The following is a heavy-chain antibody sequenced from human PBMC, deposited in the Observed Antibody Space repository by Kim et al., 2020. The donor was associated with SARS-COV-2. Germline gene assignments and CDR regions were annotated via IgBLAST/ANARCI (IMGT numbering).Heavy chain of an antibody. CDR2: IYYSGST. CDR3: ARTQYSYGYGCCYDY. J-gene: IGHJ4*02. D-gene: IGHD5-18*01. CDR1: GGSISSSSYY. V-gene: IGHV4-39*01. Sequence: SETLSLTCTVSGGSISSSSYYWGWIRQPPGKGLEWIGSIYYSGSTYYNPSLKSRVTISVDTSKNQFSLKLSSVTAADTAVYYCARTQYSYGYGCCYDYWGQGTLVTVSS.